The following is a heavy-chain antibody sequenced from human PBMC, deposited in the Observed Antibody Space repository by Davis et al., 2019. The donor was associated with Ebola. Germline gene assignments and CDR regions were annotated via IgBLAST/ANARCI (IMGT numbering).Heavy chain of an antibody. V-gene: IGHV4-34*01. D-gene: IGHD3-22*01. CDR1: GGSLRGNY. J-gene: IGHJ4*02. Sequence: SETLSLTCAVYGGSLRGNYWTWIRQPPGKGLEWIGDINDSEGTNYNPSLKSRVTISVDTSKKHLSLNLSPVTAADTAVYYCVRSITMILMVPRYWGQGTLVTVSS. CDR3: VRSITMILMVPRY. CDR2: INDSEGT.